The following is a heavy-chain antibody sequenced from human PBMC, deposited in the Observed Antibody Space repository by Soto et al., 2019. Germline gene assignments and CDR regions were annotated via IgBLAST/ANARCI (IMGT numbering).Heavy chain of an antibody. CDR1: GFTFSNFA. V-gene: IGHV3-23*01. CDR2: ISGSGDDT. CDR3: ANPIPKTGTTFGS. Sequence: QLLESGGGFVQPGGSLRLSCVASGFTFSNFAMAWVRQAPGEGLEWVSAISGSGDDTFYADSMKGRFTISRDNSKDTLYLQINSLRAEDTAVYYCANPIPKTGTTFGSWGQGTPVTVSS. D-gene: IGHD1-1*01. J-gene: IGHJ4*02.